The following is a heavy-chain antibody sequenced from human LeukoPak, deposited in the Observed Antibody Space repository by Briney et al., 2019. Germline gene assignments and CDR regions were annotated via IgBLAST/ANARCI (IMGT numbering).Heavy chain of an antibody. CDR1: GFPFSNRG. Sequence: GRSLRLSCAASGFPFSNRGMHWVRQAPGKGLEWVAVISYDGRNKYYADSVKGRFTISRDNAKNTLYLQMNSLRAEDTAVYYCARPPYSSGSFDLWGRGTLVTVSS. J-gene: IGHJ2*01. CDR3: ARPPYSSGSFDL. D-gene: IGHD6-19*01. V-gene: IGHV3-30*03. CDR2: ISYDGRNK.